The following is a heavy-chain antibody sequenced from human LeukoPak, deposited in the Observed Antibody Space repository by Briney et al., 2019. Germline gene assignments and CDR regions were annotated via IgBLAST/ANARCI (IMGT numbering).Heavy chain of an antibody. CDR1: GYTFTSYD. CDR3: ARAAGAQGNALHI. J-gene: IGHJ3*02. V-gene: IGHV1-8*01. CDR2: MNPNSGNT. D-gene: IGHD1-26*01. Sequence: ASVKVSCKASGYTFTSYDINCVRQATEQGLEWMGWMNPNSGNTGYAQKFRGRVTMTRSTTISTAYMELSSLRSEDTAVYYCARAAGAQGNALHIWGQGTMVTVSS.